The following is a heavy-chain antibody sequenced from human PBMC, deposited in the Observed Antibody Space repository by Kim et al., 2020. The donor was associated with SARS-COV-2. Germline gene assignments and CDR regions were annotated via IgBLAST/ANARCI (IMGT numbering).Heavy chain of an antibody. J-gene: IGHJ5*02. D-gene: IGHD3-3*01. CDR3: ARHSLRFLEWANWFDP. CDR1: GGSISSSSYY. CDR2: IYYSGST. Sequence: SETLSLTCTVSGGSISSSSYYWGWIRQPPGKGLEWIGSIYYSGSTYYNPSLKSRVTISVDTSKNQFSLKLSSVTAADTAVYYCARHSLRFLEWANWFDPWGQGTLVNVSS. V-gene: IGHV4-39*01.